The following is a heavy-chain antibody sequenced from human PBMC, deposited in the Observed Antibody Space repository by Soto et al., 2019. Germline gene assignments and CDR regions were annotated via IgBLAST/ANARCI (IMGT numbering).Heavy chain of an antibody. Sequence: QVQLVESGGGVVQPGRSLRLSCAASGFTFSSYAMHWVRQAPGKGLEWVAVISYDGSNKYYADSVKGRFTISRDNSKNTLYLQMNSLRAEDTAVYDCARDIAAAGNSPLTFWGQGTLVTVSS. V-gene: IGHV3-30-3*01. CDR2: ISYDGSNK. J-gene: IGHJ4*02. CDR3: ARDIAAAGNSPLTF. CDR1: GFTFSSYA. D-gene: IGHD6-13*01.